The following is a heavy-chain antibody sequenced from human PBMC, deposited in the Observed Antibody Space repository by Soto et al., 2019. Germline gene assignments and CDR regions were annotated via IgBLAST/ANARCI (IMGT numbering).Heavy chain of an antibody. CDR1: GFTFSSSA. CDR3: AAELYSGGSCCSFDI. D-gene: IGHD2-15*01. Sequence: QMQVVQSGPEVKKPGTSVKVSCKTSGFTFSSSAVHWVRQARGQRLEWMGWIVVGSGNTKYAQKFQERVTITRDMSTSTAHMELSSLRSEDTAVYYCAAELYSGGSCCSFDIWGQGTMVTVSS. J-gene: IGHJ3*02. V-gene: IGHV1-58*01. CDR2: IVVGSGNT.